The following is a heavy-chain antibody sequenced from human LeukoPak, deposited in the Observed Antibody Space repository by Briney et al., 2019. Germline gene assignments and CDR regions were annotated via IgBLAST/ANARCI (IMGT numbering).Heavy chain of an antibody. CDR2: ISGSGGST. CDR3: AKGDLEWFLDGGMDV. CDR1: GFTFSSYA. D-gene: IGHD3-3*01. J-gene: IGHJ6*02. Sequence: PGGSLRLSCAASGFTFSSYAMSWVRQAPGKGLERVSAISGSGGSTYYADSVKGRFTISRDNSKNTLYLQMNSLRAEDTAVYYCAKGDLEWFLDGGMDVWGQGTTVTVSS. V-gene: IGHV3-23*01.